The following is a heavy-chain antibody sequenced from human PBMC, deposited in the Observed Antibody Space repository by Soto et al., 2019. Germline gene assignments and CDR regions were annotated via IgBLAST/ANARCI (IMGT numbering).Heavy chain of an antibody. D-gene: IGHD1-20*01. CDR2: ISSGSSSI. J-gene: IGHJ3*02. V-gene: IGHV3-48*01. Sequence: EVQLVESGGGLVQPGGSLRLSCAASGFTFKSYAMNWVRQAPGKGLEWVSFISSGSSSIYYADSVKGRFTISRDNAQRSLHLQMNSLGAEDTAVYYCARDTSRPHDYNWNEYDEAFEIWCQGTMVAVSS. CDR3: ARDTSRPHDYNWNEYDEAFEI. CDR1: GFTFKSYA.